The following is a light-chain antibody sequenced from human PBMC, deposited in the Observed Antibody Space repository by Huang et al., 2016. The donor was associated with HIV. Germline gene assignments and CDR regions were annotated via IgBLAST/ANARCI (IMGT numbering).Light chain of an antibody. Sequence: EIVMTLFPATLSASPGEEATLSCRASQSVSTNLAWYQHKPGPAPRLLIYGASTRATGIPGRFSGSGSGTDFTLTISSLQSEDFAVYYCQHYSKWPLTFGPGTKVDIK. V-gene: IGKV3-15*01. CDR1: QSVSTN. CDR2: GAS. CDR3: QHYSKWPLT. J-gene: IGKJ3*01.